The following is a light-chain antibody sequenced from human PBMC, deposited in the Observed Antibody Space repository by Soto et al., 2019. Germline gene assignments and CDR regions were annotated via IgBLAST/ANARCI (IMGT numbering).Light chain of an antibody. V-gene: IGLV1-40*01. CDR1: SSNIGAGYD. CDR2: GNS. Sequence: QSVLTQPPSVSGAPGQRVTISCTESSSNIGAGYDVHWYQQLPGTAPKLLIYGNSNRPSGVPDRFSGSKSGTSASLAITGLQAEDEADYYCQSYDSRLSGWVFGGGTKLNVL. CDR3: QSYDSRLSGWV. J-gene: IGLJ3*02.